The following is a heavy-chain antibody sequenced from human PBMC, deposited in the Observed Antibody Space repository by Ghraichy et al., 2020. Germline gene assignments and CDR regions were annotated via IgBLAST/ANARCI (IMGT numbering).Heavy chain of an antibody. J-gene: IGHJ6*03. V-gene: IGHV4-59*01. CDR1: GGSISSYY. CDR3: ARDQVVAGTFYYYYMDV. D-gene: IGHD6-19*01. Sequence: SETLSLTCTVSGGSISSYYWSWIRQPPGKGLEWIGYIYYSGSTNYNPSLKSRVTISVDTSKNQFSLKLSSVTAADTAVYYCARDQVVAGTFYYYYMDVWGKGTTVTVSS. CDR2: IYYSGST.